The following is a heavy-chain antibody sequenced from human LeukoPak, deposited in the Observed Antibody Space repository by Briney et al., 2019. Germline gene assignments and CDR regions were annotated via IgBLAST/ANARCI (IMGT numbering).Heavy chain of an antibody. D-gene: IGHD1-26*01. CDR3: ARDDNSEYSDDAFDI. CDR2: IHTRGGP. Sequence: SETLSLTCSVSGGSISSYFWSWLRQPAGKGLEWVGRIHTRGGPQYNPSLKSRVTMSVDTSKNQFSLKLISVTAADTAVYFCARDDNSEYSDDAFDIWGQGTLVTVSS. J-gene: IGHJ3*02. CDR1: GGSISSYF. V-gene: IGHV4-4*07.